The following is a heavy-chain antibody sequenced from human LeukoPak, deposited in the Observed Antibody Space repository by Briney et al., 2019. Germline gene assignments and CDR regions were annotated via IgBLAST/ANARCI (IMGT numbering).Heavy chain of an antibody. CDR1: GFTFSSYA. J-gene: IGHJ4*02. Sequence: PGRSLRLSCAASGFTFSSYAMHWVRQAPGKGLEWVAVMSYDGSNKYYADSVKGRFTISRDNSKNTLYLQMNSLRAEDTAVYYCAKGLQIVGATKGGLDYFDYWGQGTLVTVSS. V-gene: IGHV3-30-3*01. D-gene: IGHD1-26*01. CDR2: MSYDGSNK. CDR3: AKGLQIVGATKGGLDYFDY.